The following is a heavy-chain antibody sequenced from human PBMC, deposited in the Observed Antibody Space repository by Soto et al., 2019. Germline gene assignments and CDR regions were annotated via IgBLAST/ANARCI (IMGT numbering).Heavy chain of an antibody. D-gene: IGHD3-10*01. J-gene: IGHJ3*02. Sequence: SETLSLTCTVSGGSISSGDYYWSWIRQPPGKGLDWIGYIYYTGSTHYNPSLKSRVTISVDTSRNQFSLKLSSVTAADTAVYYCARVWGGAFDIWGQGTMVT. V-gene: IGHV4-61*08. CDR1: GGSISSGDYY. CDR3: ARVWGGAFDI. CDR2: IYYTGST.